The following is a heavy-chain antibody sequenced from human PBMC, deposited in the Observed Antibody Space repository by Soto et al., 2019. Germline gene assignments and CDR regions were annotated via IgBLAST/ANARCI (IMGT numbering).Heavy chain of an antibody. CDR1: GYTFTSYL. D-gene: IGHD6-19*01. CDR2: INTGNGNT. V-gene: IGHV1-3*04. Sequence: ASVKVSCKPSGYTFTSYLIYWVRQAPGQRLEWMGWINTGNGNTKYSQKFQGRVTMTRDTSTSTAYMELSSLRSEDTAVYYCARVHGIAVAGTGDYYDYWGQGTLVTVSS. CDR3: ARVHGIAVAGTGDYYDY. J-gene: IGHJ4*02.